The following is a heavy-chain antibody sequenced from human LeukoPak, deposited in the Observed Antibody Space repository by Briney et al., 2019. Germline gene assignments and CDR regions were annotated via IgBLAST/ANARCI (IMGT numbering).Heavy chain of an antibody. CDR3: ARGPTVYAIDAFDI. CDR2: INHSGST. V-gene: IGHV4-34*01. J-gene: IGHJ3*02. Sequence: SETLSLTCAVYGGSFSGYYWSWIRQPPGKGLEWIGEINHSGSTNYNPSLKSRVTISVDTSKNQFSLKLSSVTAADTAVYYCARGPTVYAIDAFDIWGQGTMVTVSS. CDR1: GGSFSGYY. D-gene: IGHD2-8*01.